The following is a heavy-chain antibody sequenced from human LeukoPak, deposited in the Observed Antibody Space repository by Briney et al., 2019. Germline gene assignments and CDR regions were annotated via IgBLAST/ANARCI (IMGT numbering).Heavy chain of an antibody. Sequence: ASVKVSCRASGYTFTSYAMHWVRQAPGQRLEWMGWINAGNGNTKYSQKFQGRVTITRDTSASTAYMELSSLRSEDTAVYYCARAAGGYYFDYWGQGTLVTVSS. CDR1: GYTFTSYA. J-gene: IGHJ4*02. CDR3: ARAAGGYYFDY. V-gene: IGHV1-3*01. CDR2: INAGNGNT.